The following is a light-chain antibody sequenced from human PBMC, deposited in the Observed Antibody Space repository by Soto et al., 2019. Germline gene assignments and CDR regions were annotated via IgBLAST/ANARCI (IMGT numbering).Light chain of an antibody. CDR3: MQALQTPPWT. CDR1: QSLLHSNGYNY. V-gene: IGKV2-28*01. J-gene: IGKJ1*01. CDR2: LGS. Sequence: DIVMTQSPLSLPVTPGEPASISCRSSQSLLHSNGYNYLDWYLQKPGQSPQLLIYLGSNRASGVPDRVSGSGSRTDFTLKISRVEAEDVGVYYCMQALQTPPWTFGQGTKVEIK.